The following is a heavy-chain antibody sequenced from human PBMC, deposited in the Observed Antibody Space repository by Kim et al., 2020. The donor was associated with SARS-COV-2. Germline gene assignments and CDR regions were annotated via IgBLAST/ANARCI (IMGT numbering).Heavy chain of an antibody. CDR3: AKEGIAVATTPFDI. J-gene: IGHJ3*02. Sequence: ADSVKGRFTISRDNAKNTLYLQMNSLRAEDTAVYYCAKEGIAVATTPFDIWGQGTMVTVSS. V-gene: IGHV3-23*01. D-gene: IGHD6-19*01.